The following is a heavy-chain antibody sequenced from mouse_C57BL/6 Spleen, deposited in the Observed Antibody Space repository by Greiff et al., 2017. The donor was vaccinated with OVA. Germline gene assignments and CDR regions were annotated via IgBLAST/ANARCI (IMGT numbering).Heavy chain of an antibody. Sequence: QVQLQQPGAELVKPGASVKLSCKASGYTFTSYWMQWVKQRPGQGLEWIGEIDPSDSYTNYNQKFKGKATLTVDTSSSTAYMQLSSLTSEDSAVYYCARTYYYGSSYGYWGQGTTLTVSS. J-gene: IGHJ2*01. V-gene: IGHV1-50*01. CDR1: GYTFTSYW. CDR2: IDPSDSYT. CDR3: ARTYYYGSSYGY. D-gene: IGHD1-1*01.